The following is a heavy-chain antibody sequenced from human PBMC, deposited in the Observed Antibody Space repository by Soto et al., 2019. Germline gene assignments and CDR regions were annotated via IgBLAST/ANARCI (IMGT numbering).Heavy chain of an antibody. CDR3: ARRATSVTLNWFDP. CDR2: MNPNSGNG. V-gene: IGHV1-8*01. CDR1: GYAFSNND. Sequence: QVQLVQSGAEVKKPGASVKVSCQASGYAFSNNDITWVRQGPGQGLEWMGWMNPNSGNGDYAQKFQGRVTMTRDTSTSTAYMELSSLTSDDTAIYYCARRATSVTLNWFDPWGQVTLVTVSS. J-gene: IGHJ5*02.